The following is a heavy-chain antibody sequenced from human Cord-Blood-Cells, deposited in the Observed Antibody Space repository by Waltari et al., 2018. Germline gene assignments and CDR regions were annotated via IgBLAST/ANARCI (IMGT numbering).Heavy chain of an antibody. CDR3: ARDKLGSPYYFDC. D-gene: IGHD7-27*01. V-gene: IGHV3-7*01. Sequence: EVQLVESGGGLVQPGGSLRLSCAASGFTFSSYWMSWVRQAPGKGVEWVANRKQGGSGKYYGDSVKGRFTISRDNAKNSLYPQMNSLRAEDTAVYYCARDKLGSPYYFDCWGQGTLVTVSS. CDR2: RKQGGSGK. CDR1: GFTFSSYW. J-gene: IGHJ4*02.